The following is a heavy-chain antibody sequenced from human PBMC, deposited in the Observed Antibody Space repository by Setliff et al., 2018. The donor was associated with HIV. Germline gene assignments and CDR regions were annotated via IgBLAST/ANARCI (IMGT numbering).Heavy chain of an antibody. J-gene: IGHJ3*02. CDR3: ARVTPYCGGDCFDAFDI. CDR2: MNPNSGNT. D-gene: IGHD2-21*02. V-gene: IGHV1-8*02. CDR1: GYTFTNYD. Sequence: ASVKISCKASGYTFTNYDINWVRQATGQGLEWMGWMNPNSGNTGYAQKFLGRVTMNMNTSISTAYMELRSLRSEDTAVYLCARVTPYCGGDCFDAFDIWGQGTMVTVSS.